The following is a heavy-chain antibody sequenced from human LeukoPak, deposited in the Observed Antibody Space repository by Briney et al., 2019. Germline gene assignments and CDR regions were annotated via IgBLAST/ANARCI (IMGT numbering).Heavy chain of an antibody. Sequence: GGSLRLSCAASGFTFSSYWMCWVRQAPGKGLEWVANIKEDGSETYYVDSVKGRFTISRDNAKNSLYLQMSGLRAEDTAVYYCARVDGSSSCPDYWGQGTLVTVSS. J-gene: IGHJ4*02. CDR3: ARVDGSSSCPDY. V-gene: IGHV3-7*01. CDR2: IKEDGSET. D-gene: IGHD6-13*01. CDR1: GFTFSSYW.